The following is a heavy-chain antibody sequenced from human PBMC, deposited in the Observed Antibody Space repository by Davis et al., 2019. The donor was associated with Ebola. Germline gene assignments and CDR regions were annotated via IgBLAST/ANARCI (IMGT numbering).Heavy chain of an antibody. Sequence: KVSCKGSGYSFTRYWIGWVRQMPGKGLEWMGIIYPGDSDTRYSPSFQGQVTISADRSISTAYPQWSSLKASDTAMYYCARQTTVTTDFDYWGQGTLVTVSS. J-gene: IGHJ4*02. CDR2: IYPGDSDT. CDR3: ARQTTVTTDFDY. D-gene: IGHD4-17*01. V-gene: IGHV5-51*01. CDR1: GYSFTRYW.